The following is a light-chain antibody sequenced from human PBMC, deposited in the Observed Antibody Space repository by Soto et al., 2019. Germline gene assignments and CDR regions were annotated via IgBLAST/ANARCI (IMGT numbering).Light chain of an antibody. CDR3: QTWGTGIHVV. J-gene: IGLJ2*01. CDR2: LNSDGSH. Sequence: QSVLTQSPSASASLGASVNLTCTLSSGHSSYAIAWHQQQPEKGPRYLMKLNSDGSHNNGDGIPDRFSGSSSGAERYLTISSLQSEDEADYYCQTWGTGIHVVFGGGTKVTVL. CDR1: SGHSSYA. V-gene: IGLV4-69*01.